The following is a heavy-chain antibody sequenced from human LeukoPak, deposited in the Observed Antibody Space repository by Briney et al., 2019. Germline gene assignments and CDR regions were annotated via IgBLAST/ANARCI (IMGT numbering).Heavy chain of an antibody. V-gene: IGHV3-11*04. CDR3: ARSLVVGATYPYH. CDR2: ISSSGSNI. Sequence: GGSLRLSCAASGFTFSDYYISWIRQAPGKGLEWVSYISSSGSNIYYADSVKGQFTISRDNAKNSLYLQLNSLRAEDTAVYYCARSLVVGATYPYHWGQGTLVTVSS. J-gene: IGHJ5*02. CDR1: GFTFSDYY. D-gene: IGHD1-26*01.